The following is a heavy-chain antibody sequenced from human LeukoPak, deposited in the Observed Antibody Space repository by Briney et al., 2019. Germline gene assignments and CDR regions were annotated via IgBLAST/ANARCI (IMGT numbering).Heavy chain of an antibody. V-gene: IGHV3-23*01. CDR2: ISGSGGST. CDR3: AKDLAYDFWSGPKNYYYYYGMDV. D-gene: IGHD3-3*01. Sequence: GGSLTLSCAASGFTFSSYAMSWVRQAPGEGLEWVSAISGSGGSTYYADSVKGRFTISRDNSKNTLYLQMNSLRAEDTAVYYCAKDLAYDFWSGPKNYYYYYGMDVWGQGTTVTVSS. J-gene: IGHJ6*02. CDR1: GFTFSSYA.